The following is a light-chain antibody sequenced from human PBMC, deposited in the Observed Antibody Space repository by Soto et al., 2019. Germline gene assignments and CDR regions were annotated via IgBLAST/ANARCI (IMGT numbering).Light chain of an antibody. Sequence: DIQMTQSPSTLSASVGDRVTITCRASHSISGWLAWFQQKPGRAPRLLIYDASSWESGVPASFSGSVSGTKSTLTISSLQADDFGTYHCQQFGTFGKGTKVDIK. V-gene: IGKV1-5*01. J-gene: IGKJ1*01. CDR3: QQFGT. CDR1: HSISGW. CDR2: DAS.